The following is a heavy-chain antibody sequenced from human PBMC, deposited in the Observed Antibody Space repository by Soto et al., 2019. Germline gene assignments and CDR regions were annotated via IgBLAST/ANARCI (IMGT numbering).Heavy chain of an antibody. CDR1: GGTFSSYA. Sequence: QVQLVQSGAEVKKPGSSVKVSCKASGGTFSSYAISWVRQAPGQGLEWMGGIIPIFGTANYAQKFQGRVTITADESTSTAYMELSSLRSEDTVVYYCARGAPTTVVTPGGWFDPWGQGTLVTVSS. J-gene: IGHJ5*02. CDR3: ARGAPTTVVTPGGWFDP. CDR2: IIPIFGTA. D-gene: IGHD4-17*01. V-gene: IGHV1-69*01.